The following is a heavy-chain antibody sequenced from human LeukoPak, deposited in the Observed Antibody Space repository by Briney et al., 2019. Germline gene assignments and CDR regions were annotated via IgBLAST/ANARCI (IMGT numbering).Heavy chain of an antibody. Sequence: SQTLSLTCTVSGGSISSYYWSWIRQPPGKGLEYIGYIYYSGRTNYNPSLKSRVTISVDTSKNQFSLKVISVTAADTAIYYCAAASYGSTWYNAENAECFHHWGQGTLVTVSS. D-gene: IGHD6-13*01. CDR2: IYYSGRT. J-gene: IGHJ1*01. V-gene: IGHV4-59*01. CDR3: AAASYGSTWYNAENAECFHH. CDR1: GGSISSYY.